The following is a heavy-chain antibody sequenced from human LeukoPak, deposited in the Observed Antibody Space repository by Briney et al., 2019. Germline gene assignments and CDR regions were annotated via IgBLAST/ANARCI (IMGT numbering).Heavy chain of an antibody. D-gene: IGHD3-9*01. CDR2: IKQDGSEK. J-gene: IGHJ6*03. V-gene: IGHV3-7*01. CDR1: GFTFSSYW. CDR3: ARDPDFDWLAMDV. Sequence: GGSLRLSCAASGFTFSSYWMSWVRQAPGKGLEWVANIKQDGSEKYYVDSVKGRFTISRDNAKNSLYLQMNSLRAEDTAVYYCARDPDFDWLAMDVWGKGTTVTISS.